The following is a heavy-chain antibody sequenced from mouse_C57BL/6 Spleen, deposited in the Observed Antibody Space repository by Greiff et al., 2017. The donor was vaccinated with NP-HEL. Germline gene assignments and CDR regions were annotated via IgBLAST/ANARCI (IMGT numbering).Heavy chain of an antibody. CDR1: GYTFTSYW. D-gene: IGHD1-1*01. Sequence: QVQLQQSGAELAKPGASVKLSCKASGYTFTSYWMHWVKQRPGQGLEWIGYINPSSGYTKYNQKFKDKATLTADKSSSTAYMQLSSLTYEDSAVYYCANYGSRPYYAMDYWGQGTSVTVSS. CDR3: ANYGSRPYYAMDY. V-gene: IGHV1-7*01. CDR2: INPSSGYT. J-gene: IGHJ4*01.